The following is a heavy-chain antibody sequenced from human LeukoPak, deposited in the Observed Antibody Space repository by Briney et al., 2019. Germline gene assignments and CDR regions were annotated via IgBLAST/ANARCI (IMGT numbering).Heavy chain of an antibody. CDR3: ARAGAGWFGNFFDY. CDR2: IYYSGST. CDR1: GGSISSYY. Sequence: PSETLSLTCTVSGGSISSYYWSWIRQPPGKGLEWIGYIYYSGSTNYNPSLKSRVTISVDTSKNQFSLKLSSVTAADTAVYYCARAGAGWFGNFFDYWGQGTLVTVSS. V-gene: IGHV4-59*08. D-gene: IGHD3-10*01. J-gene: IGHJ4*02.